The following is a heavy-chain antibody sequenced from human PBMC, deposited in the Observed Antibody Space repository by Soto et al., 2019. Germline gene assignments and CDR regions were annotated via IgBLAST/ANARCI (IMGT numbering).Heavy chain of an antibody. D-gene: IGHD1-1*01. CDR2: IYNSGSTM. Sequence: EVQLVESGGGLVQPGGSLRLSCAASGFTFSAFEMNWVRQAPGKGLEWLSYIYNSGSTMTYADSVKGRFAISRDNAKNALYSEMYSLRAEGTAVYYCARESGGTGLEVWGQGTMVTVSS. CDR3: ARESGGTGLEV. V-gene: IGHV3-48*03. J-gene: IGHJ6*02. CDR1: GFTFSAFE.